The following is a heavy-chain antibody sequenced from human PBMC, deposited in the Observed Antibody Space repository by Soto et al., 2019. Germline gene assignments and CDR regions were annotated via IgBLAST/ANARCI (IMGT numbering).Heavy chain of an antibody. Sequence: PSETLSLTCTVSGGSISSSSYYWGWIRQPPGKGLEWIGSIYYSGSTYYNPSLKSRVTISVDTSKNQFSLKLSSVTAADTAVYYCARDFGTDVRGKGTTVTDSS. J-gene: IGHJ6*03. CDR3: ARDFGTDV. V-gene: IGHV4-39*01. CDR2: IYYSGST. D-gene: IGHD3-10*01. CDR1: GGSISSSSYY.